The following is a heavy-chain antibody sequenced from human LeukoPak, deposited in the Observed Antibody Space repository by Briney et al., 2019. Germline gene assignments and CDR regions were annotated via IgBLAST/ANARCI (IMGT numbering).Heavy chain of an antibody. CDR3: ARKAIVGYWDDSSGYYSYFDY. CDR2: INAGNGNT. CDR1: GYTFTSYA. Sequence: ASVKVSCKASGYTFTSYAMHWVRQAPGQRLEWMRWINAGNGNTKYSQKFQGRVTITRDTSASTAYMELSSLRSEDTAVYYCARKAIVGYWDDSSGYYSYFDYWGQGTLVTVSS. D-gene: IGHD3-22*01. V-gene: IGHV1-3*01. J-gene: IGHJ4*02.